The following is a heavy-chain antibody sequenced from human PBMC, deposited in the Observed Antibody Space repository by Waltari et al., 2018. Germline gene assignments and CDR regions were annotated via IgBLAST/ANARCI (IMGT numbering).Heavy chain of an antibody. CDR3: AREIPYYYYGMDV. CDR2: IIPILGIA. Sequence: QVQLVQSGAEVKKPGSSVKVSCKASGGTFSSYSISWLRRAPGQGLEWMGRIIPILGIANYAQKFQGRVTITADKSTSTAYMELSSLRSEDTAVYYCAREIPYYYYGMDVWGQGTTVTVSS. J-gene: IGHJ6*02. CDR1: GGTFSSYS. V-gene: IGHV1-69*09.